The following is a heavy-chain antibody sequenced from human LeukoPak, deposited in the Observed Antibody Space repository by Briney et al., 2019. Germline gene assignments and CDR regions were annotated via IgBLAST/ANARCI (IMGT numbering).Heavy chain of an antibody. J-gene: IGHJ6*04. CDR1: GLTFSSYG. Sequence: GGSLRLSGAVSGLTFSSYGMHWVRQAPGKGLEWVAVISYDGSNKYYADSVKGRFTISRDNSKNTLYLQMNSLRAEDTAVFYCAKDAPPCSGGSCYSGYYFYGMDVWGKGTTVTVSS. V-gene: IGHV3-30*18. CDR2: ISYDGSNK. CDR3: AKDAPPCSGGSCYSGYYFYGMDV. D-gene: IGHD2-15*01.